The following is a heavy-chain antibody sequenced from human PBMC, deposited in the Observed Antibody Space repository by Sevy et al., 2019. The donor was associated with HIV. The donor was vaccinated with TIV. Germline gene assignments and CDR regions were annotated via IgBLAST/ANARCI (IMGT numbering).Heavy chain of an antibody. CDR1: GFTFSKYS. D-gene: IGHD2-8*01. Sequence: GGSLRLSCAASGFTFSKYSMSWVRQPPGKGLEWVSTLSFGCGEINYADSVKGRFTISRVNSKSSVYLQMNNLRPEDTAVYYCAGEGCTKPHDYWGQGTLVTVSS. CDR2: LSFGCGEI. J-gene: IGHJ4*02. CDR3: AGEGCTKPHDY. V-gene: IGHV3-23*01.